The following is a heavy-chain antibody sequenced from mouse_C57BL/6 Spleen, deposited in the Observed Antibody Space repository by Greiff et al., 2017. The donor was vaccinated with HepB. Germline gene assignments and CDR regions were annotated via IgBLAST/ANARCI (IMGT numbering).Heavy chain of an antibody. D-gene: IGHD3-1*01. Sequence: EVHLVESEGGLVQPGSSMKLSCTASGFTFSDYYMAWVRQVPEKGLEWVANINYDGSSTYYLDSLKSRFIISRDNAKNILYLQMSSLKSEDTATYYCARGHSRGYYAMDYWGQGTSVTVSS. V-gene: IGHV5-16*01. CDR3: ARGHSRGYYAMDY. J-gene: IGHJ4*01. CDR1: GFTFSDYY. CDR2: INYDGSST.